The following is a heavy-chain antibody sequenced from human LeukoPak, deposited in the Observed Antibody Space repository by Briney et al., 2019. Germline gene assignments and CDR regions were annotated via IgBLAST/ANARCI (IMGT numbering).Heavy chain of an antibody. D-gene: IGHD6-13*01. CDR1: GGSISSYY. J-gene: IGHJ5*02. Sequence: ASETLSLTCTVPGGSISSYYWSWIRQPPGKGLEWIGYIYYSGSTNYNPSLKSRVTISVDTSKNQFSLKLSSVTAADTAVYYCARTHSSRYNWFDPWGQGTLVTVSS. V-gene: IGHV4-59*12. CDR3: ARTHSSRYNWFDP. CDR2: IYYSGST.